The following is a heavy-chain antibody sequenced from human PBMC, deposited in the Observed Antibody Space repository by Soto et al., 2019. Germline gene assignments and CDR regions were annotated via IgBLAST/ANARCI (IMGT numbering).Heavy chain of an antibody. J-gene: IGHJ4*02. CDR1: GGSFSGYY. CDR2: INHSGST. V-gene: IGHV4-34*01. Sequence: SETLSLTCAVYGGSFSGYYWSWIRQPPGKGLEWIGKINHSGSTNYNPSLKSRVTISVDTSKNQFSLKLSSVTAADTAVYYCARIRLRYFDWLAPFDYWGQGTLVTVS. CDR3: ARIRLRYFDWLAPFDY. D-gene: IGHD3-9*01.